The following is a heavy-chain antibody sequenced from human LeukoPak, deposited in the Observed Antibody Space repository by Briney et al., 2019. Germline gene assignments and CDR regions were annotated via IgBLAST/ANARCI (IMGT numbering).Heavy chain of an antibody. Sequence: SETLSLTCTVTGDSITRRSDYWGWVRQPPGKGLEWIGSIYYSGSTYYNASFKSRVTISVDTSRNQFSLQFYCARNESVLGTTGLNDFFDDWGQGSLVTVSS. V-gene: IGHV4-39*01. CDR3: LNDFFDD. J-gene: IGHJ4*02. CDR1: GDSITRRSDY. CDR2: IYYSGST. D-gene: IGHD1-26*01.